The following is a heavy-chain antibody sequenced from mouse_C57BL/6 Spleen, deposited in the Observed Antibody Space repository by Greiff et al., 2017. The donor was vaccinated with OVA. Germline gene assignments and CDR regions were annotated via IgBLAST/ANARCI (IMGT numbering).Heavy chain of an antibody. CDR3: ARRYYDRSDWYFDV. D-gene: IGHD1-1*01. J-gene: IGHJ1*03. CDR1: GYTFTSYW. V-gene: IGHV1-69*01. Sequence: QVQLQQPGAELVMPGASVKLSCKASGYTFTSYWMHWVKQRPGQGLEWIGEIDPSDSYTNYNQKFKGKSTLTVDKSSSTAYMQLSSLTSEDSAVYYCARRYYDRSDWYFDVWGTGTTVTVSS. CDR2: IDPSDSYT.